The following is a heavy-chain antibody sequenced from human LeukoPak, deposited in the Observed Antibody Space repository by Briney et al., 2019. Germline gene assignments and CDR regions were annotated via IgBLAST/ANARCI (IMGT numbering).Heavy chain of an antibody. V-gene: IGHV4-59*01. CDR2: IYYSGST. Sequence: SETLSLTCTVSGGSISSYYWKWIRQPPGKGLEWIGYIYYSGSTNYNPSLKSRVTISVDTSKNQFSLKLNSVTAADTAVYYCARACGAFPYYMDVWGKGTTVTVSS. J-gene: IGHJ6*03. CDR1: GGSISSYY. CDR3: ARACGAFPYYMDV. D-gene: IGHD6-25*01.